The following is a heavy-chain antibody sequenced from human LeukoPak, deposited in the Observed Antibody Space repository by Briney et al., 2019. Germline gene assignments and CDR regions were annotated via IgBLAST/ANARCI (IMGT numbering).Heavy chain of an antibody. CDR1: GFTFSNYA. J-gene: IGHJ4*02. CDR2: ISGSGGST. CDR3: AKNTESYSSGWYGV. Sequence: GGSLRLSCAAFGFTFSNYAMSWVRQAPGRGLEWVSAISGSGGSTHYADAVQGRFTISRDNAKNTLYLQMISLRAEDTAVYYCAKNTESYSSGWYGVWGQGTLVTVSS. V-gene: IGHV3-23*01. D-gene: IGHD6-19*01.